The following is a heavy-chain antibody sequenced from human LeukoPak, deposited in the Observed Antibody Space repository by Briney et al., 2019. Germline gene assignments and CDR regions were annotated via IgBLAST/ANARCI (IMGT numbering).Heavy chain of an antibody. CDR2: ISGSGGST. J-gene: IGHJ4*02. V-gene: IGHV3-23*01. CDR3: AKSSYYDASGYYREYYFDY. CDR1: GFNFGAYT. D-gene: IGHD3-22*01. Sequence: PGGSLRLSCAASGFNFGAYTINWVRQAPGKGLEWVSSISGSGGSTHYADSVKGRFTISRDKTKNTLYLQMNSLRAEDTAVYYCAKSSYYDASGYYREYYFDYWGQETLVTVSS.